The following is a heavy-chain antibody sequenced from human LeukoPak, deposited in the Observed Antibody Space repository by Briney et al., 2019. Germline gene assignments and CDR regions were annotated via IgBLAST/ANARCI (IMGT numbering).Heavy chain of an antibody. D-gene: IGHD3-22*01. CDR1: GYTFTGYY. CDR3: ARQDYYDSSGTHPFDS. CDR2: ISPNSGGT. V-gene: IGHV1-2*02. J-gene: IGHJ4*02. Sequence: ASVKVSCKASGYTFTGYYMHWVRQAPGQGLEWLGWISPNSGGTNSAQKFQGRVTMTRDTSISTAYMELSRLRSDDTAVYYCARQDYYDSSGTHPFDSWGQGTLVTVSS.